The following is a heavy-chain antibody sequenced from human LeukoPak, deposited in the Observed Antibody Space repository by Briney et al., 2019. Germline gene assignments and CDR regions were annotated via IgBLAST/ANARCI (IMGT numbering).Heavy chain of an antibody. CDR2: IFYSGST. CDR1: GGSISTSNYY. Sequence: SETLSLTCTVSGGSISTSNYYWGWIRQPPGKGLEWIGNIFYSGSTYYSPSLKSRVTISLDTSRNQFSLKLSSVTAADTAVYYCARYPIAGDLRGSQVFDAFDIWGQGTMVTVSS. D-gene: IGHD3-10*01. V-gene: IGHV4-39*07. J-gene: IGHJ3*02. CDR3: ARYPIAGDLRGSQVFDAFDI.